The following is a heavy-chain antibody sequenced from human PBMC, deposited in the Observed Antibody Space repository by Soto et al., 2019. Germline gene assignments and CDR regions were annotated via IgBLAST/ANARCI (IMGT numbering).Heavy chain of an antibody. Sequence: PSETLSLTCTVSGGSISSYYWSWIRQPPGKGLEWIGYIYYSGSTNYNPSLKSRVTISVDTSKNQFSLKLNSMTAADTAVYYCARHNYGSGSTYFDYWSKGTLFTVS. J-gene: IGHJ4*02. V-gene: IGHV4-59*08. CDR1: GGSISSYY. CDR3: ARHNYGSGSTYFDY. CDR2: IYYSGST. D-gene: IGHD3-10*01.